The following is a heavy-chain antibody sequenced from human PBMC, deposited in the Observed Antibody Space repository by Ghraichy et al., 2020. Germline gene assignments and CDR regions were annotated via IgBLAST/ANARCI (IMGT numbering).Heavy chain of an antibody. Sequence: SETLSLTCTVSGGSINNYYWSWIRQPPGKGLEWVGYIYYSGGTNYNPSFKSRVTISVDMSKNQFSLRLSSVTAADTAVYYCARDIYYYETSGYPQWGSGTLVTVSS. CDR1: GGSINNYY. CDR3: ARDIYYYETSGYPQ. V-gene: IGHV4-59*01. D-gene: IGHD3-22*01. J-gene: IGHJ4*02. CDR2: IYYSGGT.